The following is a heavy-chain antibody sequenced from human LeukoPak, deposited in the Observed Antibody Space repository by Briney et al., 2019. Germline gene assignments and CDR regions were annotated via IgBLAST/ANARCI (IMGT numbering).Heavy chain of an antibody. CDR2: IYYSGST. Sequence: PSETLSLTCTVSGGSISSYYWSWIRQPPGKGLEWIGYIYYSGSTNYNPSLKSRVTISVDTSKNQFSLKLSSVTAADTAVYYSARDQGSSWTDYYYYYGMDVWGQGTTVTVSS. D-gene: IGHD6-13*01. CDR1: GGSISSYY. CDR3: ARDQGSSWTDYYYYYGMDV. V-gene: IGHV4-59*01. J-gene: IGHJ6*02.